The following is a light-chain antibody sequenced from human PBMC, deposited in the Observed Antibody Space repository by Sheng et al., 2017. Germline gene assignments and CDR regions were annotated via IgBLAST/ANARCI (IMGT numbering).Light chain of an antibody. CDR1: QDIKNY. J-gene: IGKJ2*01. CDR3: QQRDSWPPT. CDR2: GAS. V-gene: IGKV1-39*01. Sequence: DIQMTQSPSPLSARVGDRVTITCRPSQDIKNYLNWYQHKPGQVPKLLIYGASNLQSGVPPRFSGSGSGTDFTLTISSLEPEDFAVYYCQQRDSWPPTFGQGTKLEIK.